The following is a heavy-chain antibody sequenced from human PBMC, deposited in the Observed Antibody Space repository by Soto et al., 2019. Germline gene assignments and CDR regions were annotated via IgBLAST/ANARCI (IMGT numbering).Heavy chain of an antibody. V-gene: IGHV3-23*01. CDR2: ISANGDST. D-gene: IGHD1-7*01. CDR1: GFTFHTYV. Sequence: PGGSLRLSCVGSGFTFHTYVMNWVRQAPGKGLEWVSGISANGDSTFYADPLEGRFTISRDNSKNTVYLQMSNLRGGDTALYFCAKGIGTTRLYSMDVWGQGTTVTVSS. CDR3: AKGIGTTRLYSMDV. J-gene: IGHJ6*02.